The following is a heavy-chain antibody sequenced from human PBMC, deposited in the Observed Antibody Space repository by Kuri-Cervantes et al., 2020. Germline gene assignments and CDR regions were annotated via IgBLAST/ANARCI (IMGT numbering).Heavy chain of an antibody. CDR3: ARGLRGGLDP. CDR1: GFTFSSYD. CDR2: IGTAGDT. V-gene: IGHV3-13*01. D-gene: IGHD5/OR15-5a*01. J-gene: IGHJ5*02. Sequence: GGSLRLSCAASGFTFSSYDMHWVRQATGKGLEWVSAIGTAGDTYYPGSLKGRITISRENAKNSVYLQINSLRADDTALYYCARGLRGGLDPWGQGTLVTVSS.